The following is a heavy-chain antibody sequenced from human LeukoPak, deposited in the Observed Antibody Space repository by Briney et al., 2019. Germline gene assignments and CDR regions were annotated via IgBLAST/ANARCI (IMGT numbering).Heavy chain of an antibody. D-gene: IGHD1-26*01. CDR1: GGSISSSSYY. Sequence: SETLSLTCTVSGGSISSSSYYWGWIRQPPGKGLEWIGSIYYSGSTYYNPSLKSRVTISVDTSKNQFSLKLSSVTAADTAVYYCARLYSGSYPDYWGQGTLVTVSS. J-gene: IGHJ4*02. CDR3: ARLYSGSYPDY. CDR2: IYYSGST. V-gene: IGHV4-39*01.